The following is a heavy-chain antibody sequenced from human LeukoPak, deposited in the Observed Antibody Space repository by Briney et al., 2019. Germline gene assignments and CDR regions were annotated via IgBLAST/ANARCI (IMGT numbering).Heavy chain of an antibody. CDR1: GFTFSSYA. V-gene: IGHV3-23*01. CDR3: AKHNSSYYYYYMDV. Sequence: GGSLRLSCAASGFTFSSYAMSWVRQAPGKGLEWVSAISGSGGSTYYADSVKGRFTISRDNSKNTLYLQMNSLRAEDTAVYYCAKHNSSYYYYYMDVWGKGTTVTVSS. D-gene: IGHD1-20*01. CDR2: ISGSGGST. J-gene: IGHJ6*03.